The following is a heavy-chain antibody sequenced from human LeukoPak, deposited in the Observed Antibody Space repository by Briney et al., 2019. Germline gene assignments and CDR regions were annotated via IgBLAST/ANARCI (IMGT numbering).Heavy chain of an antibody. D-gene: IGHD3-10*01. V-gene: IGHV4-34*01. Sequence: SQTLSLTCAVYGGSFSGYYWSWIRQPPGKGLEWSGEINHSGSTNYNPSLKSRVTISVDTSKNQFSLKLSSVTAADTAVYYCARRAYYYGSGSYYNWFDPWGQGTLVTVSS. CDR2: INHSGST. CDR1: GGSFSGYY. J-gene: IGHJ5*02. CDR3: ARRAYYYGSGSYYNWFDP.